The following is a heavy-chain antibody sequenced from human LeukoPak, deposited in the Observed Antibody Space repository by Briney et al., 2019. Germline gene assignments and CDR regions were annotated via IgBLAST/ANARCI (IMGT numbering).Heavy chain of an antibody. Sequence: ASVKVSCTASGYTFTGYYMHWVRQAPGQGLEWMGWINPNSGGTNYAQKFQGRVTMTRDTSISTAYMELSRLRSDDTAVYYCARDNLYSYGYVNAFDIWSQGTMVTVSS. D-gene: IGHD5-18*01. V-gene: IGHV1-2*02. J-gene: IGHJ3*02. CDR1: GYTFTGYY. CDR3: ARDNLYSYGYVNAFDI. CDR2: INPNSGGT.